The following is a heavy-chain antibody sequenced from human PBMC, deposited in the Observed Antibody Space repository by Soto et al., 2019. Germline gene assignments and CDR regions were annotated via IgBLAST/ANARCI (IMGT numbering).Heavy chain of an antibody. J-gene: IGHJ4*02. V-gene: IGHV1-18*01. CDR1: GYTFNTHG. Sequence: APVKVSWKTSGYTFNTHGITWLRQAPGQGLEWMGWINPYNGNTKFAQKLQDRVTMTTATSTSTAYMELASLRSDDTAVYYCARGCIAVTTHLCYWGRGPLGTV. D-gene: IGHD4-17*01. CDR2: INPYNGNT. CDR3: ARGCIAVTTHLCY.